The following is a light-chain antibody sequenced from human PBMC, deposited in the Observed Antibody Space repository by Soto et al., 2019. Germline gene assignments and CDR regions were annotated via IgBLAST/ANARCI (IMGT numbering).Light chain of an antibody. CDR1: SSDVGGYNY. CDR2: RDD. J-gene: IGLJ2*01. Sequence: QSALTQPASVSGSPGQSITISCTGTSSDVGGYNYVSWYQQLPGTAPKLLIYRDDHRPSGVPDRFSGSKSGTSASLAISGLRSEDEADYYCAAWDDSLSGVVFGGGTKLTVL. V-gene: IGLV1-47*01. CDR3: AAWDDSLSGVV.